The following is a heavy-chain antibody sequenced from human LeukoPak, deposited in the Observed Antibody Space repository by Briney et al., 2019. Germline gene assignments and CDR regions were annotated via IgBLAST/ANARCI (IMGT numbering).Heavy chain of an antibody. CDR1: GFTFSTYA. CDR2: ISTNGGNT. V-gene: IGHV3-64*01. J-gene: IGHJ4*02. CDR3: AREGYLPNHRNYVHY. Sequence: GGSLRLSCAASGFTFSTYAMYWVRQAPGKGLECVSAISTNGGNTHYANSVKGRFTISRDNSKNTLYLQMGSLRPEDMAVYYCAREGYLPNHRNYVHYWGQGTLVTVSS. D-gene: IGHD4-11*01.